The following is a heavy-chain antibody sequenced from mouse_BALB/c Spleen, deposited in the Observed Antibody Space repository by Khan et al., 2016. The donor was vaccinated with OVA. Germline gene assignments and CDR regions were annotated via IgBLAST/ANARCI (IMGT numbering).Heavy chain of an antibody. V-gene: IGHV1S29*02. CDR3: ARGSSWYFDV. J-gene: IGHJ1*01. Sequence: VQLKESGPEVVKPGASVKISCKASGYTFTDYNIHWVKQSHGKSLEWIGYIYPYNGGTGYSQKFKSKATLTVDNSSSTAYMELRSLTSEDSTVYYCARGSSWYFDVWGAGTTVTVSS. D-gene: IGHD1-1*01. CDR2: IYPYNGGT. CDR1: GYTFTDYN.